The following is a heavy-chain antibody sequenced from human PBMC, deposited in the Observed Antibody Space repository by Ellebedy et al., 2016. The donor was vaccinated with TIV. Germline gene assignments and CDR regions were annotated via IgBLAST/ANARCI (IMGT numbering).Heavy chain of an antibody. CDR3: ASRGYTYGYYLDY. Sequence: GESLKISCEASGYTFTTYAIAWVRQMPGKGLEWMGIIYPADSDTIYSPSFQGQVTISVDKSINTAYLQWNSLKASDTAMYYCASRGYTYGYYLDYWGQGTLVTVSS. D-gene: IGHD5-18*01. V-gene: IGHV5-51*01. J-gene: IGHJ4*02. CDR2: IYPADSDT. CDR1: GYTFTTYA.